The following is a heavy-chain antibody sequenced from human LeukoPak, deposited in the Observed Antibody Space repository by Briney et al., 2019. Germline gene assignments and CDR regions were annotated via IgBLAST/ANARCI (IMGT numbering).Heavy chain of an antibody. J-gene: IGHJ2*01. CDR3: ARRAMSSGYDGWYFDL. Sequence: SETLSLTCTVSGGSIRSYYWSWIRQPPGKGLEWIGYIYYSGSTNYNPSLKSRVTISVDTSKNQFSLNLSSVTAADTAVYYCARRAMSSGYDGWYFDLWGRGTLVTVSS. CDR1: GGSIRSYY. V-gene: IGHV4-59*08. CDR2: IYYSGST. D-gene: IGHD3-22*01.